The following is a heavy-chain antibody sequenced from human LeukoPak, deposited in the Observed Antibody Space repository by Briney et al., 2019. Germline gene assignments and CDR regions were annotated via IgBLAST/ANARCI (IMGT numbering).Heavy chain of an antibody. Sequence: SVKVSCKASGYTFTSYYMHWVRQAPGQGLEWMGGIIPIFGTANYAQKFQGRVTITADESTSTAYMELSSLRSEDTAVYYCARPFYGSGSYCMDVWGQGTTVTVSS. CDR1: GYTFTSYY. J-gene: IGHJ6*02. V-gene: IGHV1-69*13. CDR3: ARPFYGSGSYCMDV. D-gene: IGHD3-10*01. CDR2: IIPIFGTA.